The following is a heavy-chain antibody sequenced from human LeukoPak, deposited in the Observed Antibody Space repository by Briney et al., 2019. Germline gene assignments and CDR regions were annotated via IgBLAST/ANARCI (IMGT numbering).Heavy chain of an antibody. CDR1: GGTFSSYA. CDR2: TIPIFGTA. CDR3: ARGVRSGWSGIYYFDY. D-gene: IGHD6-19*01. V-gene: IGHV1-69*13. J-gene: IGHJ4*02. Sequence: ASVKVSCKASGGTFSSYAISWVRQAPGQGLEWMGGTIPIFGTANYAQKFQGRVTITADESTSTAYMELSSLRSEDTAVYYCARGVRSGWSGIYYFDYWGQGTLVTVSS.